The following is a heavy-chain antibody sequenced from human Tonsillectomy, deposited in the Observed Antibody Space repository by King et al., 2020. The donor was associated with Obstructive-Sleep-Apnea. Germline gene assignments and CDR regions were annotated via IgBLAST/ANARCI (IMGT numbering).Heavy chain of an antibody. D-gene: IGHD6-19*01. CDR2: VGGSGSGGST. Sequence: VQLVESGGGLVQPGGSLRLSCAASGFTFSSFAMTWVRQAPGKGLEWVSTVGGSGSGGSTHYPDSVKGRFTISRDDSKNSLFLQMSSLRVDDTAVYYCAKEGPIAVAPSFYYGMDVWGQGTTVTVSS. V-gene: IGHV3-23*04. J-gene: IGHJ6*02. CDR1: GFTFSSFA. CDR3: AKEGPIAVAPSFYYGMDV.